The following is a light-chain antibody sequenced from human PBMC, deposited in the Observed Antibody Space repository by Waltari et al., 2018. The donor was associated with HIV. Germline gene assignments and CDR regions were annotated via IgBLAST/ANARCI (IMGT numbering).Light chain of an antibody. V-gene: IGKV1-33*01. J-gene: IGKJ3*01. CDR2: DAS. CDR1: QDISKY. CDR3: QQYESVPVT. Sequence: DPVTITCQASQDISKYLNWYQQKPGKAPKLLIYDASDLETGVPSRFSGSGSGTNFSFTISSLQPADIATYYCQQYESVPVTFGPGTKVEIK.